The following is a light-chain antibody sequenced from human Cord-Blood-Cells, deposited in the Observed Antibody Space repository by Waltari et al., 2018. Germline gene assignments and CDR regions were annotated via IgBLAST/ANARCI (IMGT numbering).Light chain of an antibody. CDR3: QQYNSYSRT. V-gene: IGKV1-5*03. J-gene: IGKJ1*01. CDR1: QSISSW. CDR2: NAS. Sequence: DIQMTQSPSTLSASVVDRVTITSRASQSISSWVGWYQQKPGKAPKLLIYNASSLGSGVPSRFSGSGSETEVTLTISRLQPNDFSTYYCQQYNSYSRTFGQGTKVEIK.